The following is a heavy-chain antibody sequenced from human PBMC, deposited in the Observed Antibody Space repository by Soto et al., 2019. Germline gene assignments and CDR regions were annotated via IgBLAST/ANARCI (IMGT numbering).Heavy chain of an antibody. V-gene: IGHV3-33*01. D-gene: IGHD2-21*02. CDR2: IWYDGSNK. J-gene: IGHJ4*02. Sequence: QVQLVESGGGVVQPGRSLRLSCAASGFTFSSYGMHWVRQAPGKGLEWVAVIWYDGSNKYYADSVKGRFTISRDYSKNTLYLQMNSLRAEDTAVYYCARIMCGGDCYDFDYWGQGTLVTVSS. CDR1: GFTFSSYG. CDR3: ARIMCGGDCYDFDY.